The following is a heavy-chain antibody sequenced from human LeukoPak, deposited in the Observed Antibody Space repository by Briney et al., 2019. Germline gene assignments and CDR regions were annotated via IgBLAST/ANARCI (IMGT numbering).Heavy chain of an antibody. D-gene: IGHD3-22*01. V-gene: IGHV1-69*13. CDR1: GGTFSSYA. CDR2: IIPIFGTA. J-gene: IGHJ3*02. CDR3: ASPPYCDSDNDSFDI. Sequence: ASVKVSCKASGGTFSSYAISWVRQAPGQGLDWMGGIIPIFGTANYAQKFQGRVTITADESTSTAYMELSSLRSEDTAVYYCASPPYCDSDNDSFDIWGQGTVVTVSS.